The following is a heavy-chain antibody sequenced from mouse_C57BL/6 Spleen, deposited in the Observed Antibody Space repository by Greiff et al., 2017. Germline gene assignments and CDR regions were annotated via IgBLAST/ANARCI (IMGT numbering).Heavy chain of an antibody. CDR1: GFTFSDYG. V-gene: IGHV5-17*01. CDR2: ISSGSSTI. CDR3: ASTTAGYFDY. J-gene: IGHJ2*01. Sequence: DVKLVESGGGLVKPGGSLKLSCAASGFTFSDYGMHWVRQAPEKGLEWVAYISSGSSTIYYADTVKGRFTISRDNAKNTLFLQMTSLRSEDTAMYYCASTTAGYFDYWGQGTTLTVSS. D-gene: IGHD1-2*01.